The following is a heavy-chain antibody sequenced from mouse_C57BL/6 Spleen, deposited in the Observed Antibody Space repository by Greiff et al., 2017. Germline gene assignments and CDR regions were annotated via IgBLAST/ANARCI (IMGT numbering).Heavy chain of an antibody. D-gene: IGHD3-2*02. Sequence: QVQLQQPGAELVMPGASVKLSCKASGYTFTSYWMHWVKQRPGQGLEWIGEIDPSDSYTNYNQKFKGKSTLTVDKSSSTAYMQLSSLTSEDSAVYYCARRDSSGAFAYWGQGTLVTVSA. CDR2: IDPSDSYT. CDR1: GYTFTSYW. V-gene: IGHV1-69*01. CDR3: ARRDSSGAFAY. J-gene: IGHJ3*01.